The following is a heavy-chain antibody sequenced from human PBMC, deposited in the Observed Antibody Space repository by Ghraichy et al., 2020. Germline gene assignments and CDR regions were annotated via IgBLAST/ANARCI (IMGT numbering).Heavy chain of an antibody. CDR2: IYHSVST. D-gene: IGHD6-13*01. V-gene: IGHV4-30-2*01. CDR1: GGSISSGGYS. CDR3: ARSSSSFDY. Sequence: SQTLSLTCAVSGGSISSGGYSWSWIRQPPGKGLEWIGYIYHSVSTYSNPSLKSQVPISVDRSKNQFSLKLSSVTAADTAVYYCARSSSSFDYWGQGTLVSVSP. J-gene: IGHJ4*02.